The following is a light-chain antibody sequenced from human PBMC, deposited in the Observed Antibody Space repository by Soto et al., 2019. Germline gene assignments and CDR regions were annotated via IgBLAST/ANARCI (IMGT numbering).Light chain of an antibody. V-gene: IGKV3-15*01. CDR3: QHYGDWPLS. J-gene: IGKJ4*01. Sequence: EIVVTQSPATLSVSPGERATLSCRASQSVGNNFDWYQQKPGQAPRILIFATSTRATGVPDRFSGSGSGTEFTLTISSLQSEYFAVYYCQHYGDWPLSFGGGAKVEI. CDR1: QSVGNN. CDR2: ATS.